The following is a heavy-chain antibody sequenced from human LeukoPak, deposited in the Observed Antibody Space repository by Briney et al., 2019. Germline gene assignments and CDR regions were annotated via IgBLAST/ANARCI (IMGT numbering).Heavy chain of an antibody. D-gene: IGHD3-22*01. CDR1: GFTFSSHE. V-gene: IGHV3-74*01. Sequence: GGSLRLSCAASGFTFSSHEMNWVRQAPGKGLVWVSRINSDGINTSYADSVKGRFTISRDNAKNTLNLQMNSLRAEDTAVYYCARDLGQYYDTSDNWFDPWGQGTLVTVSS. CDR2: INSDGINT. J-gene: IGHJ5*02. CDR3: ARDLGQYYDTSDNWFDP.